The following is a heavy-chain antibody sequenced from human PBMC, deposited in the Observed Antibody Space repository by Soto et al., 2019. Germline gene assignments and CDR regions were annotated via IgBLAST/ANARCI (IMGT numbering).Heavy chain of an antibody. CDR1: GYSFTDYH. V-gene: IGHV1-46*01. D-gene: IGHD3-3*01. J-gene: IGHJ6*02. CDR3: ARENRIFGVTYGMDV. Sequence: ASVKVSCKASGYSFTDYHIHWVRQAPGQGLEWLGRINPSGGSTSYAQKFQGRVTMTRDTSTSTVYMELSSLRSEDTAVYYCARENRIFGVTYGMDVWGQGTTVTVSS. CDR2: INPSGGST.